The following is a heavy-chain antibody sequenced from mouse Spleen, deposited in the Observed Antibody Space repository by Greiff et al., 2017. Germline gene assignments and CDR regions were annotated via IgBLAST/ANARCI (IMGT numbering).Heavy chain of an antibody. V-gene: IGHV1-82*01. CDR2: IYPGDGDT. J-gene: IGHJ2*01. Sequence: VKLMESGPELVKPGASVKISCKASGYAFSSSWMNWVKQRPGKGLEWIGRIYPGDGDTNYNGKFKGKATLTADKSSSTAYMQLSSLTSEDSAVYFCAREWIFYYGSPLDYWGQGTTLTVSS. D-gene: IGHD1-1*01. CDR3: AREWIFYYGSPLDY. CDR1: GYAFSSSW.